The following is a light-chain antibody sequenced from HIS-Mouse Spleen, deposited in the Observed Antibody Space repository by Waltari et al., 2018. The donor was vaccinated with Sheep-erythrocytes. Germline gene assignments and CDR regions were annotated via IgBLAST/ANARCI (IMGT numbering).Light chain of an antibody. CDR3: QQSYSTPYT. CDR2: AAS. Sequence: DIQMTQSPSSLSASVGDRVTITCRASQSISSYLNWYQQTPGKAPKLLIYAASSLQSGVPSRFSGSGSGTDFTLTISSLQPEEFATYYCQQSYSTPYTFGQGTKLEIK. CDR1: QSISSY. J-gene: IGKJ2*01. V-gene: IGKV1-39*01.